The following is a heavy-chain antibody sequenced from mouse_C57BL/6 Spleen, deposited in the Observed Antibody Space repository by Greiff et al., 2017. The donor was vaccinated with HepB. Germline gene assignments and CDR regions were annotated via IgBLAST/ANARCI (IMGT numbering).Heavy chain of an antibody. J-gene: IGHJ4*01. CDR3: ARQSNYAMDY. Sequence: EVMLVESGGGLVQPGGSLKLSCAASEFTFSDYGMAWVRQAPRKGPEWVAFISNLAYSIYYADTVTGRFTISRENAKNTLYLEMSSLRSEDTAMYYCARQSNYAMDYWGQGTSVTVSS. V-gene: IGHV5-15*01. D-gene: IGHD5-1*01. CDR1: EFTFSDYG. CDR2: ISNLAYSI.